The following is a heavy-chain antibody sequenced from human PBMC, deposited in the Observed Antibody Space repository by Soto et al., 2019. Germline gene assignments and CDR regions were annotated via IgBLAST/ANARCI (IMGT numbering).Heavy chain of an antibody. J-gene: IGHJ6*02. V-gene: IGHV4-30-4*01. CDR2: ISSIGST. D-gene: IGHD3-9*01. CDR3: ARGLVIRPYYYHGMDV. Sequence: SETLSPTYTDPGGSIRSGDFFWSWIRQYPGKGLEWIGYISSIGSTYYNPSLKSRVSVSRDTSKNQFSLKLSSVTTTDTAVYYCARGLVIRPYYYHGMDVWGQGTTVTVS. CDR1: GGSIRSGDFF.